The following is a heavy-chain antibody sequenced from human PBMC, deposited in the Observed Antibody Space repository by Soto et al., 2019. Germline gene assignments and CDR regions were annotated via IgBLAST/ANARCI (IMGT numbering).Heavy chain of an antibody. CDR1: GYTFTRYG. CDR3: AMVDVYVTPSPQDV. Sequence: QVQLVQSGAEVKNPGASVKVSCKASGYTFTRYGIGWARQAPGQGLEWMGWINTYNGNTNYAQNVQGRVNLTTDTSTSTAYMELMSLRSNDTAIYYCAMVDVYVTPSPQDVWGQGTTVIVSS. D-gene: IGHD3-16*01. V-gene: IGHV1-18*01. CDR2: INTYNGNT. J-gene: IGHJ6*02.